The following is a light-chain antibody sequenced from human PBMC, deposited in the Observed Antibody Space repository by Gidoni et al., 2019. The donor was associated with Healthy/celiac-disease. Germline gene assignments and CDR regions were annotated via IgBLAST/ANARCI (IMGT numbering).Light chain of an antibody. J-gene: IGKJ1*01. CDR1: QSVLYSSNNKNY. V-gene: IGKV4-1*01. CDR3: QQYYSTPTWT. CDR2: WAS. Sequence: DIVMTQSPDSLAVSLGERATINCKSSQSVLYSSNNKNYLAWYQQKPGQPPKLLIYWASTRESGVPDRFSGSGSGTDFTLTISILKAEDVAVYYCQQYYSTPTWTFGQGTKVEIK.